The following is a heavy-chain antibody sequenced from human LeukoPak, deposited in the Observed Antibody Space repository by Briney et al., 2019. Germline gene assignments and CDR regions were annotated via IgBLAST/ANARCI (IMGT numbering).Heavy chain of an antibody. V-gene: IGHV5-51*01. D-gene: IGHD3-22*01. Sequence: PGGSLKISFKGSGYSFTSYWLGWVRPMPGKGRAWMGVNYPGDSDTRYSPSFQGQVTISADKTIRTAYLQWSSLKASDTAMYYCARQDYFDSSGSTGLDPWGQGTLVTVSS. CDR3: ARQDYFDSSGSTGLDP. J-gene: IGHJ5*02. CDR1: GYSFTSYW. CDR2: NYPGDSDT.